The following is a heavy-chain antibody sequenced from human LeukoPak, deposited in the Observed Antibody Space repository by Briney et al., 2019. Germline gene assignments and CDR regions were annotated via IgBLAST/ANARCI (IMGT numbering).Heavy chain of an antibody. CDR2: IRQAGSET. J-gene: IGHJ4*02. Sequence: SGGSLRLSCTASGFIFSGYWMSWVRQAPGKGLEWVANIRQAGSETYYVDSVKGRFTTSRDNAKNSLYLQMNSLRAEDTAVYYCARGLLQYVDWLLPSFDYWGQGTLVTVSS. CDR1: GFIFSGYW. CDR3: ARGLLQYVDWLLPSFDY. V-gene: IGHV3-7*01. D-gene: IGHD3-9*01.